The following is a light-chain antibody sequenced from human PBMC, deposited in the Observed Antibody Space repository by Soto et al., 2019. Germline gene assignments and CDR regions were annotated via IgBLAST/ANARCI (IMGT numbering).Light chain of an antibody. CDR1: QSVNTN. Sequence: EILMTQSPATLSVSPGERATLSCRASQSVNTNLTWYQQKPGTAPRLLIYGASTRATGIPARFRGSGSGTEFTLTISSLQSDDVAVYYCQQYNDWPPVFGGGTKVEIK. CDR2: GAS. CDR3: QQYNDWPPV. J-gene: IGKJ4*01. V-gene: IGKV3-15*01.